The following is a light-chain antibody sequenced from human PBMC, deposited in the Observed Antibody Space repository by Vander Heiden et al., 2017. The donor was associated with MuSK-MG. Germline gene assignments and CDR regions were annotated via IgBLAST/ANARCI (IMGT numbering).Light chain of an antibody. Sequence: QPVLTQSPSASASLASPVIPTCPPVSGHSIDGIAWHQQQPGKRARYPMKVKSDGSHFKGGGVPDRFSGSSSETARFLTISSLQSDDEADYYCQTWGTGFRLFGGGTKLTVL. CDR1: SGHSIDG. V-gene: IGLV4-69*01. CDR2: VKSDGSH. J-gene: IGLJ3*02. CDR3: QTWGTGFRL.